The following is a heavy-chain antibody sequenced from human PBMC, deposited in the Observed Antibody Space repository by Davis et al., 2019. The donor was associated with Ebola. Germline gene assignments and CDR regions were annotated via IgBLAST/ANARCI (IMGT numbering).Heavy chain of an antibody. Sequence: PGGSLRLSCVGPEFSFNNYALSWVRQAPGKGPEWVSGISRSGTSTYDADSVKGRFTISRDNSKSTLYLQMDSLRPDDTAVYYCARDFFEYSSSSFSDYWGQGTLVTVSS. J-gene: IGHJ4*02. CDR3: ARDFFEYSSSSFSDY. D-gene: IGHD6-6*01. CDR1: EFSFNNYA. CDR2: ISRSGTST. V-gene: IGHV3-23*01.